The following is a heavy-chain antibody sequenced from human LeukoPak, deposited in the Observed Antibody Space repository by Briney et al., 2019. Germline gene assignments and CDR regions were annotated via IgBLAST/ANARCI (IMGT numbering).Heavy chain of an antibody. V-gene: IGHV4-34*01. D-gene: IGHD2-15*01. CDR3: ATGQGSHDAFDM. Sequence: SETLSLTCAVYGGSFSGHYWSWIRQPPGKGLEWIGEINHSGSTNYNPTLKSRVTISVDRSKNQFSLKLSSVTAADTAVYYCATGQGSHDAFDMWGQGTMVTVSS. CDR2: INHSGST. CDR1: GGSFSGHY. J-gene: IGHJ3*02.